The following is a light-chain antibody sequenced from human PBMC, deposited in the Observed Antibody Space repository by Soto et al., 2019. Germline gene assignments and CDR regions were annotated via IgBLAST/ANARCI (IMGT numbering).Light chain of an antibody. CDR2: SNN. V-gene: IGLV1-44*01. CDR3: AAWDDSLDGPV. J-gene: IGLJ2*01. Sequence: QSVLTQPPSASGTRGQRVTISCSGSSSNIGSNTVNWYQQLPGTAPKLLIYSNNQRTSGVPDRFSGSKSGTSASLAISGLQSEDEADYYCAAWDDSLDGPVFGGGTQLTVL. CDR1: SSNIGSNT.